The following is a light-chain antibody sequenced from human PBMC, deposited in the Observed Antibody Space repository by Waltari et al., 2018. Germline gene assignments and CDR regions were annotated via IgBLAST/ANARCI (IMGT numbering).Light chain of an antibody. J-gene: IGKJ2*01. Sequence: DIQLTQSPSFLSASVRDRVTITCRASQGISNYLAWYQQKPGKAPKLLIYSASTLQSGVPSRFSGSGSGTDFTLKISRVEAEDVGLYYCMQVTHWPHTFGQGTSLEI. CDR3: MQVTHWPHT. CDR2: SAS. V-gene: IGKV1-9*01. CDR1: QGISNY.